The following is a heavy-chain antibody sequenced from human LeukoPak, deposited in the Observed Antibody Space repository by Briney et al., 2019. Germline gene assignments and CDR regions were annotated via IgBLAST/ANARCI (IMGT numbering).Heavy chain of an antibody. CDR3: ARGQVDTAMGITPCDY. V-gene: IGHV1-69*05. J-gene: IGHJ4*02. CDR2: IIPIFGTA. D-gene: IGHD5-18*01. CDR1: GGTFSSYA. Sequence: SVKVSCKASGGTFSSYAISWVRQAPGQGLEWMGRIIPIFGTANYAQKFQGRVTITTDESTSTAYMELSSLRSEDTAVYYCARGQVDTAMGITPCDYWGQGTLVTVSS.